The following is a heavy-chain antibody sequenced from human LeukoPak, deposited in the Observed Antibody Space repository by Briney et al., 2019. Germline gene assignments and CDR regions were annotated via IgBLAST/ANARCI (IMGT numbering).Heavy chain of an antibody. Sequence: GGSLRPSCAASGFTFSNAWMSWVRQAPGKGLEWVGRIKSKTDGGTTDYAAPVKGRFTISRDDSKNTLYLQMNSLRAEDTAIYYCARDTLGEGEDANYAVYYFDYWGQGTLVTVSS. D-gene: IGHD4/OR15-4a*01. J-gene: IGHJ4*02. CDR3: ARDTLGEGEDANYAVYYFDY. V-gene: IGHV3-15*01. CDR2: IKSKTDGGTT. CDR1: GFTFSNAW.